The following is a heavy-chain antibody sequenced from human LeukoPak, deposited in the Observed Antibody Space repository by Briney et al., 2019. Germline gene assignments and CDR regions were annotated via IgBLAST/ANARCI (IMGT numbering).Heavy chain of an antibody. CDR2: MISNSGNT. J-gene: IGHJ6*03. CDR1: GYTFTSYE. V-gene: IGHV1-8*01. CDR3: ARTIAVAGTIDYYYYMDV. D-gene: IGHD6-19*01. Sequence: ASVKVSCKASGYTFTSYEINWVRQATRQGLEWMGWMISNSGNTGYAQKFQGRVTMTRNTSISTAYMELSSLRSEDTAVYYCARTIAVAGTIDYYYYMDVWGKGTTVTISS.